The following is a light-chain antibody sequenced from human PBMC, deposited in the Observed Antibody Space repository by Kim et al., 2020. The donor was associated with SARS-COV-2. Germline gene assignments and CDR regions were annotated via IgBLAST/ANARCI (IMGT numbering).Light chain of an antibody. Sequence: SELPQDAAVSVALGQTVRITCQGDSLRSYYASWYQQKPGQAPVLVIYGKNNRPSGIPDRFSGSSSGNTASLTITGAQAEDEADYYCNSRDSSGNHAVFGGGTQLTVL. CDR2: GKN. J-gene: IGLJ7*01. V-gene: IGLV3-19*01. CDR3: NSRDSSGNHAV. CDR1: SLRSYY.